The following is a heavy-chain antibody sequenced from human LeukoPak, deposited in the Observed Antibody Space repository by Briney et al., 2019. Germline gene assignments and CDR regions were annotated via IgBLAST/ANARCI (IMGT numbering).Heavy chain of an antibody. CDR2: ISSSGSPI. V-gene: IGHV3-11*04. J-gene: IGHJ4*02. CDR3: AREYHDLH. D-gene: IGHD3-16*01. Sequence: GGSLRLSCAASGFTFTDAWMSWVRQAPGKGLEWVSYISSSGSPIYYADSVKGRFTISRDNAKNSLYLQMNSLRDEDTAVYYCAREYHDLHWGQGTLVTVSS. CDR1: GFTFTDAW.